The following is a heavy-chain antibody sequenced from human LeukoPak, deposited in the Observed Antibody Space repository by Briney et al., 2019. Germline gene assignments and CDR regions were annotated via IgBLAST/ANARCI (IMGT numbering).Heavy chain of an antibody. D-gene: IGHD6-19*01. CDR3: AKSTGGWYIAPDY. Sequence: GGSLRLSCAASGFTFSTYSMNWVRQAPGKGLEWVSYIDSSSSTIYYADSVKGRFTISRDNSKNTLYLQMNSLRAEDTAVYYCAKSTGGWYIAPDYWGQGTLVTVSS. J-gene: IGHJ4*02. V-gene: IGHV3-48*01. CDR1: GFTFSTYS. CDR2: IDSSSSTI.